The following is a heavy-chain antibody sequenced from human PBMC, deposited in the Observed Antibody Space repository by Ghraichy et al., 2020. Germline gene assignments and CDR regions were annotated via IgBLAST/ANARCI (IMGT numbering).Heavy chain of an antibody. CDR3: ARELFYFDRSGYYEWDY. Sequence: GGSLRLSCAASGFTFSSYWMTWVRQAPGKGLEWVATIRQDGGDSYYVDSVKGRFTISRDNVENTLYLQMNSLRAEDTAVYHCARELFYFDRSGYYEWDYWRHGAL. CDR2: IRQDGGDS. V-gene: IGHV3-7*01. D-gene: IGHD3-22*01. CDR1: GFTFSSYW. J-gene: IGHJ4*01.